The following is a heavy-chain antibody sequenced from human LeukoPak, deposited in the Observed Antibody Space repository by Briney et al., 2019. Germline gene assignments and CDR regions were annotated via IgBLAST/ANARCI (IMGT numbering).Heavy chain of an antibody. V-gene: IGHV3-66*01. CDR3: ARGQEQFSSPWQWGPRRKNFYYYGMDV. Sequence: AGGSLRLSCAASGFTVSSSSMNWVRLGPGKGLEWVSVISSDGNTYYADSVKGRFTVSRDNSRNTLSLQMHGLRADDTAVYYCARGQEQFSSPWQWGPRRKNFYYYGMDVWGQGTRSPCP. D-gene: IGHD6-19*01. J-gene: IGHJ6*02. CDR2: ISSDGNT. CDR1: GFTVSSSS.